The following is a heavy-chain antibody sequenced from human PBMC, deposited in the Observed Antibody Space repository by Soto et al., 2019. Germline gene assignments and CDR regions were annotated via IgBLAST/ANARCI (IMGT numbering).Heavy chain of an antibody. CDR2: IYPGDSDT. D-gene: IGHD2-2*01. Sequence: PGESLKISCKGSGYSFTSYWIGWVRQMPGKGLEWMGIIYPGDSDTRYSPSFQGQVTISADKSISTAYLQWSSLKALDTAMYYCAVPAATKASRFDYWGQGTLVTVSS. V-gene: IGHV5-51*01. J-gene: IGHJ4*02. CDR3: AVPAATKASRFDY. CDR1: GYSFTSYW.